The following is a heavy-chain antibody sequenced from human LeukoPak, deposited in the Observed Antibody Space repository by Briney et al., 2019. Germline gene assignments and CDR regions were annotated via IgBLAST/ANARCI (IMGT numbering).Heavy chain of an antibody. CDR3: TRDYDSSGYYFLM. CDR1: GGSISSDNW. Sequence: SATLSLTCSVSGGSISSDNWWSWVRQPPGKGLEWIGEIYHSGSTVYNPSLKSRVTISVDKSKDQVALRLGSVTAADTAVYYCTRDYDSSGYYFLMWGQGTLVTVSS. V-gene: IGHV4-4*02. J-gene: IGHJ4*02. D-gene: IGHD3-22*01. CDR2: IYHSGST.